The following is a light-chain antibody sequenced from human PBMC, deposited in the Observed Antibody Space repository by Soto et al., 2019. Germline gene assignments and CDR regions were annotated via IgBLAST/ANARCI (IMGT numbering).Light chain of an antibody. CDR3: QQSYSTPRT. V-gene: IGKV1-39*01. CDR1: QPISSW. J-gene: IGKJ1*01. Sequence: DIQMTQSPPTLSASVGDRVTITCRASQPISSWLAWYHQKPGKAPKLLIYAASSLQSGVPSRFSGSGSGTDFTLTISSLQPEDFATYYCQQSYSTPRTFGQGTKVDNK. CDR2: AAS.